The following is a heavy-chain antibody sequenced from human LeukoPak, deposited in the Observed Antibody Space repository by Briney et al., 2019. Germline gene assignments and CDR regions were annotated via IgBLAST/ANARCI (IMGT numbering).Heavy chain of an antibody. Sequence: GGSLRLSCAASGFTFSSYAMYWVRQAPGKGLEYVSAISSNGGSTYYADSVKGRFTISRDNSKNTLYLQMGSLRAADMAVYYCARGGYCSSTSCYRAFDIWGQGTMVTVSS. CDR3: ARGGYCSSTSCYRAFDI. V-gene: IGHV3-64*02. CDR2: ISSNGGST. CDR1: GFTFSSYA. J-gene: IGHJ3*02. D-gene: IGHD2-2*01.